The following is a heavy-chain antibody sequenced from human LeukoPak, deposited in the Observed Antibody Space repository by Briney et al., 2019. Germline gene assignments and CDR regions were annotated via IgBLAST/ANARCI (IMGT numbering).Heavy chain of an antibody. CDR1: GFTFSSYA. CDR2: ISGSGGST. V-gene: IGHV3-23*01. D-gene: IGHD3-9*01. J-gene: IGHJ5*02. Sequence: SGGSLRLSCAASGFTFSSYAMSWVRQAPGKGLEWVSAISGSGGSTYYADSVKGRFTISRDNSKNTLYLQMNSLRAEDTAVYYCARSPRGIERYFDWLLNWFDPWGQGTLVTVSS. CDR3: ARSPRGIERYFDWLLNWFDP.